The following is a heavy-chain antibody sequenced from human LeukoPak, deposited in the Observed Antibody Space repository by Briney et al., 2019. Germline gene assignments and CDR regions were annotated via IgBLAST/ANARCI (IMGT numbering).Heavy chain of an antibody. Sequence: GESPKISCKGSGYSFTSYWIGWVRQMPGKGLEWMGIIYPGDSDTRYSPSFQGQVTISADKSISTAYLQWSSLKASDTAMYYCASWGAGTIFGVVTSIKDNWFDPWGQGTLVTVSS. J-gene: IGHJ5*02. V-gene: IGHV5-51*01. CDR2: IYPGDSDT. D-gene: IGHD3-3*01. CDR1: GYSFTSYW. CDR3: ASWGAGTIFGVVTSIKDNWFDP.